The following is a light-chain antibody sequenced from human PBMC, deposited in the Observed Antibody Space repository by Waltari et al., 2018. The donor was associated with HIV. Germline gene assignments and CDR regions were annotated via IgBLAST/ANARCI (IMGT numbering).Light chain of an antibody. CDR3: SSYAGPNHLL. J-gene: IGLJ2*01. CDR2: GVN. V-gene: IGLV2-8*01. CDR1: SRDVGAYNF. Sequence: QSALTQPPSASGSPGQSVTFSCTGPSRDVGAYNFVSWYQQHPGQAPTLMISGVNQRTSGVPDRFSGSKSGTTASPTVSGLQADDEADYYCSSYAGPNHLLFGGGTRLTVL.